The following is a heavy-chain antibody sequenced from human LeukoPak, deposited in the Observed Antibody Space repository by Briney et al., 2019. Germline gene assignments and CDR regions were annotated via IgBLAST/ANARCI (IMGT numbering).Heavy chain of an antibody. CDR3: ARGATVTTRWAFDI. V-gene: IGHV4-59*12. D-gene: IGHD4-17*01. J-gene: IGHJ3*02. Sequence: SETLSLTCTVSGGSISSYYWSWIRQPPGKGLEWIGYIYYSGSTNYNPSLKSRVTISVDTSKNQFSLKLSSVTAADTAVYYCARGATVTTRWAFDIWGQGTMVTVSS. CDR1: GGSISSYY. CDR2: IYYSGST.